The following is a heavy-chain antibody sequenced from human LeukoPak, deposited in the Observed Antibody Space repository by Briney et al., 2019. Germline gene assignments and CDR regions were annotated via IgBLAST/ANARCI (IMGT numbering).Heavy chain of an antibody. V-gene: IGHV3-23*01. CDR3: ARVRSQYGYFDY. CDR1: GFTFSSYV. CDR2: ISGSGGST. J-gene: IGHJ4*02. Sequence: PGGSLRLSCAASGFTFSSYVMSWGRQAPGKGLEWVSAISGSGGSTYYADSVKGRVTISRDNSKNTLYLQMNSLRAEDTAVYYCARVRSQYGYFDYWGQGTLVTVSS. D-gene: IGHD2-8*01.